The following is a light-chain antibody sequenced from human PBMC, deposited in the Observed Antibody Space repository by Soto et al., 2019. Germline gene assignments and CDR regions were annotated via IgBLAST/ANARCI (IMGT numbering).Light chain of an antibody. J-gene: IGKJ4*01. CDR2: GVS. Sequence: EIVMTQSPDALSVSPGERANLSCRASQTVSRNVAWYQQKPGQAPRLLIYGVSTRATGIPARFSGSGSGTEFTLTISGLQSEEFAVYYCQQYNKWPPHTFGGGTKVEIK. V-gene: IGKV3-15*01. CDR3: QQYNKWPPHT. CDR1: QTVSRN.